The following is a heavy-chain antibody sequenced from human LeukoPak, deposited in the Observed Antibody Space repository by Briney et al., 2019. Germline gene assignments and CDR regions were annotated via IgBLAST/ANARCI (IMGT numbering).Heavy chain of an antibody. CDR2: IRPDGSEK. D-gene: IGHD2-8*01. CDR1: GFTFSSSW. J-gene: IGHJ4*02. Sequence: AGGSLRLSCAASGFTFSSSWMSWVRQAPGKGLEWVASIRPDGSEKYCMDSVKGRFTISRDNAKNSLYLQMNSLRAEDTAVYYCARLMGDATTYDYWGQGTLVTVSS. CDR3: ARLMGDATTYDY. V-gene: IGHV3-7*01.